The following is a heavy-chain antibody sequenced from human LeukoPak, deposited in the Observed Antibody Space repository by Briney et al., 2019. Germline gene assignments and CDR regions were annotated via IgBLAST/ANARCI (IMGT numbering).Heavy chain of an antibody. CDR1: GFTFGNFG. J-gene: IGHJ2*01. CDR2: ITGSSTWT. D-gene: IGHD3-10*01. Sequence: GGSLRLSCEASGFTFGNFGMTWVGQAPGKGLQWVSGITGSSTWTYYAASVKGRFTVSRDNSQNTLHLQMNSLRADDTAVYYCARELVSSGTGYFDLWGRGTLVTASS. V-gene: IGHV3-23*01. CDR3: ARELVSSGTGYFDL.